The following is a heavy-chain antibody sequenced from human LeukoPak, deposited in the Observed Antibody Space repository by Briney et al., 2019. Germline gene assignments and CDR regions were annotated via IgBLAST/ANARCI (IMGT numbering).Heavy chain of an antibody. CDR2: IKGDESDD. CDR3: ARVADYNFLSGYYSPFDH. D-gene: IGHD3-3*01. V-gene: IGHV3-7*01. J-gene: IGHJ4*02. CDR1: GFSFSRYW. Sequence: AGGSLRLSCAASGFSFSRYWMTWVRQAPGKGLKWVANIKGDESDDHYVASVRGRFTISRDNAKRSLYLQMNNLRTEDTGVYYCARVADYNFLSGYYSPFDHWGQGVLVIVSS.